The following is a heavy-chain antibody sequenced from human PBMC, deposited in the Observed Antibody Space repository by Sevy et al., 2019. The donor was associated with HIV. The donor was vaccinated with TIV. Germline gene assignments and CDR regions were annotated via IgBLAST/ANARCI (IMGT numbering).Heavy chain of an antibody. Sequence: GGYLRLSCAASGFTFRSYGMHWVRQAPGKGLECVAVISNDGGNQYYADSVKGRFTISRDNSKNTAYLQMNSLRAEDTAVYYCAKDVSDGYNYFLDFWGQGVLVTVSS. CDR1: GFTFRSYG. V-gene: IGHV3-30*18. D-gene: IGHD5-12*01. CDR3: AKDVSDGYNYFLDF. J-gene: IGHJ4*02. CDR2: ISNDGGNQ.